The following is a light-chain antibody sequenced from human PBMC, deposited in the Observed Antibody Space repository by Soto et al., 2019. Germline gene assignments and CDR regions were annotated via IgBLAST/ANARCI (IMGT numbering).Light chain of an antibody. V-gene: IGLV2-14*01. Sequence: QSALTQPASVSGSPGQSITISCTGTSSDVGGYNYVSWYQQHPGKAPTLMIYDVSNRPSGVSNRFSGSKSGNTASLTISGLQAEDEADYYCSSYTSSSSFYVFGTGTKLTVL. J-gene: IGLJ1*01. CDR2: DVS. CDR3: SSYTSSSSFYV. CDR1: SSDVGGYNY.